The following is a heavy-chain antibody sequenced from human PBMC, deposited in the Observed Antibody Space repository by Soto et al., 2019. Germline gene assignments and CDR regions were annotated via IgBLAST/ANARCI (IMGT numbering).Heavy chain of an antibody. Sequence: CGSLRLSCAASGFTFSSYALNWVRQAPGKGLEWVSAISGSGGSTYYADSVKGRFTISRDNSKNTLYLQMNSLRAEDTAVYYCARDSDREVTAILAYWGQGTMVTLSA. J-gene: IGHJ4*02. V-gene: IGHV3-23*01. CDR3: ARDSDREVTAILAY. CDR1: GFTFSSYA. D-gene: IGHD2-21*02. CDR2: ISGSGGST.